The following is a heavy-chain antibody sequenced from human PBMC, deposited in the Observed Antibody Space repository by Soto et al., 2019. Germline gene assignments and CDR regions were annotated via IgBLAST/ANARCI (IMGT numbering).Heavy chain of an antibody. CDR3: ARATDPYSRGWLFDY. CDR1: GFTFSRYT. Sequence: GGSLRLSCAASGFTFSRYTMHWVRQAPGKGLDWVAVISYDGSDEYYADSVKGRFSISRDNSKNTLYLQINSLRAEDTAVFYCARATDPYSRGWLFDYWGQGTPVTVSS. V-gene: IGHV3-30-3*01. J-gene: IGHJ4*02. D-gene: IGHD6-19*01. CDR2: ISYDGSDE.